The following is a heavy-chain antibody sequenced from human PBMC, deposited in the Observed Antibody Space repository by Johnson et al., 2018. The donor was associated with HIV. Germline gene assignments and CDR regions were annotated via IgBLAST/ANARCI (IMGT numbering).Heavy chain of an antibody. V-gene: IGHV3-23*04. CDR3: ARGGLLSPDAFDI. CDR2: IGASGGRT. Sequence: VQLVESGGGLVQPGGSLRLSCAASGLTFSNYAMSWVRQGPGKGLEWVSAIGASGGRTFYADSVKGRFTISSDNSKNTLYLQMNSLRAEDTAVYYCARGGLLSPDAFDIWGQGTMVTVSS. J-gene: IGHJ3*02. D-gene: IGHD2-21*02. CDR1: GLTFSNYA.